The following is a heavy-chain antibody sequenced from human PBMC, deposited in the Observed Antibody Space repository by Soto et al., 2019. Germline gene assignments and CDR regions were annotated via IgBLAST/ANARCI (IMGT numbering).Heavy chain of an antibody. CDR1: GYAFTSYL. V-gene: IGHV1-3*04. CDR3: ASGNCGYICYRDY. CDR2: INTGNGNT. Sequence: ASVKVSCKPSGYAFTSYLLYWVRQAPGQRLEWMGWINTGNGNTKYSQKFQGRVTITRDTSASTAYMELSSLTSEDTAVYYCASGNCGYICYRDYWGQGTLVTVSS. J-gene: IGHJ4*02. D-gene: IGHD5-12*01.